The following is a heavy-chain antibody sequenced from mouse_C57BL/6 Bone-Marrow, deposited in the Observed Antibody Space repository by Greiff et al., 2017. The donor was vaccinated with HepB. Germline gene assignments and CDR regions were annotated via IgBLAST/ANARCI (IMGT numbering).Heavy chain of an antibody. D-gene: IGHD1-1*01. J-gene: IGHJ3*01. Sequence: VQVVESGPGLVQPSQSLSITCTVSGFSLTSYGVHWVRQSPGKGLEWLGVIWSGGSTDYNAAFISRLSISKDNSKSQVFFKMNSLQADDTAIYYCASLLRFAWFAYWGQGTLVTVSA. V-gene: IGHV2-2*01. CDR2: IWSGGST. CDR1: GFSLTSYG. CDR3: ASLLRFAWFAY.